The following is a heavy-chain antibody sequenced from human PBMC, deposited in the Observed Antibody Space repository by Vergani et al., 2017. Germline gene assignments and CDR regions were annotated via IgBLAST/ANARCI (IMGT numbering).Heavy chain of an antibody. CDR3: AKEGRSGITPFVAD. Sequence: EVLLVESGGGVVRPGGSLRVSCAASGFTFSSDAMSWVRQAPGKGLEWVSAINRGSTTYYADSVKGRFTISRDNSKNTVFLQMNSLRAEDTAVYYCAKEGRSGITPFVADWGQGTLVTVSS. J-gene: IGHJ4*02. CDR1: GFTFSSDA. D-gene: IGHD1-14*01. V-gene: IGHV3-23*04. CDR2: INRGSTT.